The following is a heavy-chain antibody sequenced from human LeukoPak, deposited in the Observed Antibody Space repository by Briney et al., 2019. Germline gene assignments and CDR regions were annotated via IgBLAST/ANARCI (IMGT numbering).Heavy chain of an antibody. Sequence: GGSLRLSCAASGFTFSSYCMNWVRQAPGKGLEWVSSISRSGSTKYYADSVKGRFTISRDNAKNSLFLQMNSLRAEDTAVYYCARVLRYCSGGNCYSGGLGYMDVWGKGTTVTISS. D-gene: IGHD2-15*01. J-gene: IGHJ6*03. CDR3: ARVLRYCSGGNCYSGGLGYMDV. CDR2: ISRSGSTK. CDR1: GFTFSSYC. V-gene: IGHV3-48*04.